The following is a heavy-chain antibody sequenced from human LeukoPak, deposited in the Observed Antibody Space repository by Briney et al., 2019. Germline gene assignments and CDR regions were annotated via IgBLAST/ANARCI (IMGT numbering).Heavy chain of an antibody. Sequence: PGGSLRLSCTASGFTFGDYGMSWVRQAPGKGVEGVGLIQSRTYGGATQYAASVKRRFTISRDDSKSIAFLQMNSLKPEDTAVYYCTASDHLYCSSISCHFDYWGQGTLVTVSS. J-gene: IGHJ4*02. CDR1: GFTFGDYG. CDR3: TASDHLYCSSISCHFDY. D-gene: IGHD2-2*01. V-gene: IGHV3-49*04. CDR2: IQSRTYGGAT.